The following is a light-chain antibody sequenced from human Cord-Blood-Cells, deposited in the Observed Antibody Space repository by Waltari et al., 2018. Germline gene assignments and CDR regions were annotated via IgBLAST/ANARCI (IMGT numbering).Light chain of an antibody. J-gene: IGLJ1*01. CDR2: DVS. V-gene: IGLV2-14*01. CDR1: SSDVGGYNY. CDR3: SSYTSSSTPYV. Sequence: QSALTQPASVSGSPGQSITISCTGTSSDVGGYNYVSWYQQHPGKAPKLRIYDVSNRPSGVSKRFSGSKSGNTASLTISGLQAEDEADYYCSSYTSSSTPYVFRTGTKVTVL.